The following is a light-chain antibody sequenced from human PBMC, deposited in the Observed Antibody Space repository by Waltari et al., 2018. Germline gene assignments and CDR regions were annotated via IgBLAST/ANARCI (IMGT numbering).Light chain of an antibody. CDR1: SRNVGGYDF. V-gene: IGLV2-11*01. Sequence: QSALTQPRSVSGSPGQSVTIACTGTSRNVGGYDFVSWYQQNPGKAPKLMIYDVNMLPSGVPHLFSCSKSGNTASLTISWLQPEDDAAYYCCSYEGSYSMVFGGGTRLTVL. J-gene: IGLJ2*01. CDR3: CSYEGSYSMV. CDR2: DVN.